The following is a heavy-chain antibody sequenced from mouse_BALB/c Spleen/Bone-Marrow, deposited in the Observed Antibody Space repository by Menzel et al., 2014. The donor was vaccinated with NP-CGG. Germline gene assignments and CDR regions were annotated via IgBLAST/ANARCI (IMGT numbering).Heavy chain of an antibody. V-gene: IGHV14-3*02. CDR3: ARGYYDYDLDY. Sequence: VQLQQSGAELVKPGASVKLSCTASGFNIKDXYXHWVXQRPXXGXXWXXXIDPANGNTKYDPKFQGKATITADTSSNTAYLQLSSLTSEDTAVYYCARGYYDYDLDYWGQGTTLTVST. CDR2: IDPANGNT. D-gene: IGHD2-4*01. CDR1: GFNIKDXY. J-gene: IGHJ2*01.